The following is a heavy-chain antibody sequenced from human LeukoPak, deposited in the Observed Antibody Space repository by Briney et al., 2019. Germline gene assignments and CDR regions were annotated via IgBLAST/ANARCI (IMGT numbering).Heavy chain of an antibody. CDR1: GGSISSYY. Sequence: ASETLSLTCTVSGGSISSYYWSWIRQPAGKGLEWIGRIYTSGSTNYNPSLKSRVTMSVDTSKNQFSLKLSSVTAADTAVYYCARDLAYDYVWGSYRYTGFDYWGQGTLVTVSS. CDR2: IYTSGST. D-gene: IGHD3-16*02. CDR3: ARDLAYDYVWGSYRYTGFDY. J-gene: IGHJ4*02. V-gene: IGHV4-4*07.